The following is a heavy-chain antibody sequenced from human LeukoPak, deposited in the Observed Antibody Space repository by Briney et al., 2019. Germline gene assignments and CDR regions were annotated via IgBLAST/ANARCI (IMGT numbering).Heavy chain of an antibody. Sequence: GESLKISCKGSGYSFTSYWISWVRQMPGKGLEWMGRIDPSDSYTNYSPPFQGHVTISADKSISTAYLQWSSLKASDTAMYYCARQAGVAAYSMGWFDPWGQGTLVTVSS. V-gene: IGHV5-10-1*01. J-gene: IGHJ5*02. CDR1: GYSFTSYW. CDR3: ARQAGVAAYSMGWFDP. D-gene: IGHD2-15*01. CDR2: IDPSDSYT.